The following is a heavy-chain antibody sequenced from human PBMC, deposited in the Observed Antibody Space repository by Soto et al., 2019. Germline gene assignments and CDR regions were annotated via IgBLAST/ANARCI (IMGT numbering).Heavy chain of an antibody. J-gene: IGHJ6*02. D-gene: IGHD6-13*01. CDR1: GFTFSNAW. CDR2: IKSKTDGGTT. Sequence: EVQLVESGGGLVKPGGSLRLSCAASGFTFSNAWMNWVRQAPGKGLEWVGRIKSKTDGGTTDYAAPVKGRFTISGNDAKNKLYLQRNSMKAEDAAVYYCTTDSIAAAETLSYYYYYGMDVWGQGTTVTVS. V-gene: IGHV3-15*07. CDR3: TTDSIAAAETLSYYYYYGMDV.